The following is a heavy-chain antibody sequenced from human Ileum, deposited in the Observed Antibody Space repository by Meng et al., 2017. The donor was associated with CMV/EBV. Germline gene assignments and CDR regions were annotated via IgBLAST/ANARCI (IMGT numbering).Heavy chain of an antibody. CDR1: GYNFTSYD. V-gene: IGHV1-8*03. Sequence: CKASGYNFTSYDIHWVRQATGQGLEWMGWMNPNSGNTGYAQKFQGRVTITRNTSISTAYMELSSLRSEDTAVYYYARAEGSHYGMDVWGQGTTVTVSS. CDR2: MNPNSGNT. D-gene: IGHD2-15*01. J-gene: IGHJ6*02. CDR3: ARAEGSHYGMDV.